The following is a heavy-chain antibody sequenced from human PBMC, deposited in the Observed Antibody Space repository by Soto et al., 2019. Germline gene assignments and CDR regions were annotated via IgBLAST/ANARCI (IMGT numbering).Heavy chain of an antibody. CDR1: GFTFSSYG. CDR3: AKDPGMVAATRIRATVTPNFDY. V-gene: IGHV3-30*18. CDR2: ISYDGSNK. Sequence: GGSLRLSCAASGFTFSSYGMHWVRQAPGKGLEWVAVISYDGSNKYYADSVKGRFTISRDNSKNTLYLQMNSLRAEDTAVYYCAKDPGMVAATRIRATVTPNFDYWGQGTLGTVS. D-gene: IGHD2-15*01. J-gene: IGHJ4*02.